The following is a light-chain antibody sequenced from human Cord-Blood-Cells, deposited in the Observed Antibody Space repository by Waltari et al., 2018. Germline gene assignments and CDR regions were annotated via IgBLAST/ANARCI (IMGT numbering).Light chain of an antibody. Sequence: QSALTPPRPVSGSPRQSVTISCTGTRLAGVGYNYVSWYQQHPGKAPKLMIYDVSKRPSGVPDRFSGSKSGNTASLTISGLQAEDEADYYCCSYAGSYTLVFGGGTKLTVL. V-gene: IGLV2-11*01. CDR2: DVS. J-gene: IGLJ2*01. CDR1: RLAGVGYNY. CDR3: CSYAGSYTLV.